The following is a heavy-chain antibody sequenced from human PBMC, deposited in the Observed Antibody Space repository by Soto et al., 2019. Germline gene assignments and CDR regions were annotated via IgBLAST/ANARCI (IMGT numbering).Heavy chain of an antibody. Sequence: SVKLYWQSSGGALSRDAVDCLRQAPRQGLEWMGGIIPVFGKANYAQKFQGRVTITADESTTTGYMELRSLTSEDTAVYYCAREGTRYDSSAYYSVYWGQGTLVTVSS. V-gene: IGHV1-69*13. CDR1: GGALSRDA. D-gene: IGHD3-22*01. CDR2: IIPVFGKA. J-gene: IGHJ4*02. CDR3: AREGTRYDSSAYYSVY.